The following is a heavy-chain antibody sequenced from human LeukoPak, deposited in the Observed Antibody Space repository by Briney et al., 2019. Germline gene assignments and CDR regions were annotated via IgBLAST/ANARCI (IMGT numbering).Heavy chain of an antibody. Sequence: PGGSLRLSCVASGFVFSTYGMHWVRQAPGKGLEWVAYVRSDGSHDSYADSVTGRFTISRDNSKNTLYLQMNSLRADDTSMYYCAKDARSFDWLFDRWGQGILVTVSS. V-gene: IGHV3-30*02. CDR2: VRSDGSHD. J-gene: IGHJ4*02. CDR3: AKDARSFDWLFDR. D-gene: IGHD3-9*01. CDR1: GFVFSTYG.